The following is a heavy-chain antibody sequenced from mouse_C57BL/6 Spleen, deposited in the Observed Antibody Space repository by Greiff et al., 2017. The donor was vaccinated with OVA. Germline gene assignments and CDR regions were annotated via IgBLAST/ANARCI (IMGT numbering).Heavy chain of an antibody. Sequence: EVMLVESGGGLVKPGGSLKLSCAASGFTFSSYAMSWVRQTPEKRLEWVATISDGGSYTYYPDNVKGRFTISRDNAKNNLYLQMSHLKSEDTAMYYDARDGPYYYGSSYWYFDVWGTGTTVTVSS. CDR1: GFTFSSYA. CDR2: ISDGGSYT. V-gene: IGHV5-4*01. J-gene: IGHJ1*03. CDR3: ARDGPYYYGSSYWYFDV. D-gene: IGHD1-1*01.